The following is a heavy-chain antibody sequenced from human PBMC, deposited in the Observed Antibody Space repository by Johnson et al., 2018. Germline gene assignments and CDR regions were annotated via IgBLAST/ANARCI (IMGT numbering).Heavy chain of an antibody. CDR2: IIPIFGTT. CDR3: ARDRIKWELGNYYFYGMNV. V-gene: IGHV1-69*01. CDR1: GGTFSSYA. D-gene: IGHD1-26*01. Sequence: QVQLVESGAEVKKPGSSVKVSCKASGGTFSSYAISWVRLAPGQGLEWMGGIIPIFGTTNYAQKFQGRVTIIADESTSTAYMELSSLRSDDTAVSYCARDRIKWELGNYYFYGMNVWGQGTTVTVSS. J-gene: IGHJ6*02.